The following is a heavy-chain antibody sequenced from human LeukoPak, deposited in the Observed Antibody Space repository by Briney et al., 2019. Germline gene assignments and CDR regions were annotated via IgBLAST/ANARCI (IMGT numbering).Heavy chain of an antibody. CDR1: GFTFSSYA. Sequence: GGSLRLSCAASGFTFSSYAMHWVRQAPGKGLEWVAVISYDGSNKYYADSVKGRFTISRDNSKNTLYLQMNSLRAEDTAVYHCARERASTTDDAFDIWGQGTMVTVSS. CDR3: ARERASTTDDAFDI. V-gene: IGHV3-30*04. CDR2: ISYDGSNK. D-gene: IGHD1-26*01. J-gene: IGHJ3*02.